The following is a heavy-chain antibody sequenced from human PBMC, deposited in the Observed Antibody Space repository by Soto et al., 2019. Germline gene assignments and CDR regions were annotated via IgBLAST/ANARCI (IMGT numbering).Heavy chain of an antibody. J-gene: IGHJ5*01. CDR3: ARDCPGSSTTCYGNEWFDS. V-gene: IGHV3-48*01. CDR2: ISSSRSTI. CDR1: GFTFSSYS. Sequence: EVQLVESGGGLVQPGGSLRLSCAASGFTFSSYSMNWVRQAPGKGLEWVSYISSSRSTIYYADSVKDRFTISRDNAKISLYMQMNSLRAEDTAVYYCARDCPGSSTTCYGNEWFDSWGQGTLVTVSS. D-gene: IGHD2-2*01.